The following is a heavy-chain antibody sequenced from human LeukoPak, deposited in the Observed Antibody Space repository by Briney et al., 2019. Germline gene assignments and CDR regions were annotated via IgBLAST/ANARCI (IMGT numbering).Heavy chain of an antibody. J-gene: IGHJ3*02. D-gene: IGHD2-2*01. V-gene: IGHV3-23*01. Sequence: PGGSLRLSCAASGFTFSSYAMSWVRQAPGKGLEWVSAISGSGGSTYHADSVKGRFTISRDNSKNTLYLQMNSLRAEDTAVYYCAKDRSIVVVPATDAFDIWGQGTMVTVSS. CDR1: GFTFSSYA. CDR3: AKDRSIVVVPATDAFDI. CDR2: ISGSGGST.